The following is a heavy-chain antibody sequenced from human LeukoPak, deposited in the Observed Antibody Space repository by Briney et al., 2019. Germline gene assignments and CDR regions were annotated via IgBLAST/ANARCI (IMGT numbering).Heavy chain of an antibody. V-gene: IGHV3-7*03. D-gene: IGHD3-10*01. Sequence: GASLRLSCAASGFTFSNYAMSWVRQAPGKGLEWVANIKQDGNEKYYADSVKGRFTISRDNSKNSLYLQMNSLRAEDTAVYYCVKDRVWLYYWGQGTLVTVSS. CDR2: IKQDGNEK. CDR1: GFTFSNYA. CDR3: VKDRVWLYY. J-gene: IGHJ4*02.